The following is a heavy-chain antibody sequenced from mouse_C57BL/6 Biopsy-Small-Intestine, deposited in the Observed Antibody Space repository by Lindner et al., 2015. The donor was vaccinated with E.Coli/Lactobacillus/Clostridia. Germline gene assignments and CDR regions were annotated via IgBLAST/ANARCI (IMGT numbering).Heavy chain of an antibody. CDR1: DFAFSSSW. V-gene: IGHV1-82*01. D-gene: IGHD1-1*01. Sequence: VQLQESGPELVKPGASVKISCRTSDFAFSSSWMNWVKQRPGKGLEWIGRIFPGDGNSNYNGKFTGKATLTADKSSSTAYMQLSGLTYEDSAVYYCARHFTSVVATGAMDYWGQGTSVTVSS. CDR2: IFPGDGNS. J-gene: IGHJ4*01. CDR3: ARHFTSVVATGAMDY.